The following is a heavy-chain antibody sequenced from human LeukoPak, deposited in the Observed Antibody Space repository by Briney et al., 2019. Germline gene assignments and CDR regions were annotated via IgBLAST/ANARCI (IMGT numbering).Heavy chain of an antibody. D-gene: IGHD6-6*01. Sequence: GASVKVSCKASGYTFTSYYMHWVRQAPGQGLEWMGIINPSGGSTSYAQKFQGRVTMTRDTSISTAYMELSRLRSDDTAVYYCARDQRGIAARPGGHAFDIWGQGTMVTVSS. CDR1: GYTFTSYY. V-gene: IGHV1-46*01. CDR2: INPSGGST. CDR3: ARDQRGIAARPGGHAFDI. J-gene: IGHJ3*02.